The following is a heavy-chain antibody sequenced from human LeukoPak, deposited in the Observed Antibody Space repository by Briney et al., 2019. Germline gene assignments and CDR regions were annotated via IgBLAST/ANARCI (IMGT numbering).Heavy chain of an antibody. V-gene: IGHV3-21*01. D-gene: IGHD3-10*02. Sequence: GGSLILSCAASGFTFSSYSMNWVRQAPGKGLEWVSSISSSNSYIYYADSVKGRFTISRDNAKNSLYLQMNSLRAEDTAVYYCAELGITMIGGVWGKGTTVTISS. J-gene: IGHJ6*04. CDR2: ISSSNSYI. CDR1: GFTFSSYS. CDR3: AELGITMIGGV.